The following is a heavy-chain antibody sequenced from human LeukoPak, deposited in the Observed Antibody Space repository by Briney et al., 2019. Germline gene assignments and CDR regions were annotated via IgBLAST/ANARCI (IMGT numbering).Heavy chain of an antibody. CDR2: IYYSGST. CDR3: ARVDSINWYDSRGYFDY. CDR1: GGSLSNYY. V-gene: IGHV4-59*01. J-gene: IGHJ4*02. D-gene: IGHD6-13*01. Sequence: SETLSLTCTVSGGSLSNYYWSWIRQPPGKGLEWIGYIYYSGSTNYNPSLKSRVTISVDTSKNQFSLNLSSVTAADTAVYYCARVDSINWYDSRGYFDYWGQGTLVTVSS.